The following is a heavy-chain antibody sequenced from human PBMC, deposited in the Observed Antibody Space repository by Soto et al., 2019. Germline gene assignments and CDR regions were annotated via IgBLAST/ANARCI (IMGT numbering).Heavy chain of an antibody. Sequence: GGSLRLSCAASGFTFSNYSMSWVRQAPGKGLDWVSVISNSGGGTYYADSVKGRFTISRDNSRNTLYLQINSLRTEDTAVYYCAKDKAAVANYFDHWGQGTLVTVSS. J-gene: IGHJ4*02. CDR1: GFTFSNYS. D-gene: IGHD6-19*01. CDR3: AKDKAAVANYFDH. V-gene: IGHV3-23*01. CDR2: ISNSGGGT.